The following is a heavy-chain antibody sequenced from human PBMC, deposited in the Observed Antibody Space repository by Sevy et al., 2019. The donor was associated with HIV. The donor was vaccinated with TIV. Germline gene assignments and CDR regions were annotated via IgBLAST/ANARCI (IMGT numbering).Heavy chain of an antibody. D-gene: IGHD3-22*01. V-gene: IGHV1-18*01. J-gene: IGHJ4*02. Sequence: ASVKVSCKASGYTFISYGISWVRQAPGQGLEWMGWISTYNGNTNYAQKCQGRVTMTTDTSTSTVYMELRSLRSDDAAMYYCARDPRTFSFDSSGYGHDYWGQGTLVTVSS. CDR3: ARDPRTFSFDSSGYGHDY. CDR1: GYTFISYG. CDR2: ISTYNGNT.